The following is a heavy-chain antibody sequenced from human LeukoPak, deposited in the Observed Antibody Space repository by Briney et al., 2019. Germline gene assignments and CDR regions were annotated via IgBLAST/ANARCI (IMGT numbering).Heavy chain of an antibody. D-gene: IGHD2-2*01. V-gene: IGHV4-39*07. J-gene: IGHJ6*03. CDR2: IYYSGST. Sequence: SETLSLTCTVSGGSISSSSCYWGWIRQPPGKGLEWIGSIYYSGSTYYNPSLKSRVTISVDTSKNQFSLKLSSVTAADTAVYYCAREGGIVVVPAAMSFDYYYMDVWGKGTTVTVSS. CDR3: AREGGIVVVPAAMSFDYYYMDV. CDR1: GGSISSSSCY.